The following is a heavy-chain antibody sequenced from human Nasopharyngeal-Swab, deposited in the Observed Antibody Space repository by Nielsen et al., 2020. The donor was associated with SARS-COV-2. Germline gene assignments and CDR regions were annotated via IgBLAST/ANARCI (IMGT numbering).Heavy chain of an antibody. D-gene: IGHD4-17*01. Sequence: GESLKISCAASGFTFSSYSMSWVRQAPGKGLEWVAFIAHDASNEYYGDSVKGRFSISRDSSKNTLYLQMDSLRGEDTAVYYCARDAPAHYGAFYWGQGTLVTVSS. J-gene: IGHJ4*02. CDR1: GFTFSSYS. CDR2: IAHDASNE. V-gene: IGHV3-30*03. CDR3: ARDAPAHYGAFY.